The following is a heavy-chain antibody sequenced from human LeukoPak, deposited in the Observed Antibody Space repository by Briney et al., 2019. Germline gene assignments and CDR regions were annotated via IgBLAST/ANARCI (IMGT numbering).Heavy chain of an antibody. CDR1: GGTFSSYA. CDR3: ARDRVVTASPFDY. V-gene: IGHV1-69*04. CDR2: IIPILGIA. Sequence: SVKVSCKASGGTFSSYAISWVRQAPGQGLEWMGRIIPILGIANYAQKFQGRVTITADKSTSTAYMELSSLRSEDTAVYYCARDRVVTASPFDYWGQGTLVTVSS. J-gene: IGHJ4*02. D-gene: IGHD2-21*02.